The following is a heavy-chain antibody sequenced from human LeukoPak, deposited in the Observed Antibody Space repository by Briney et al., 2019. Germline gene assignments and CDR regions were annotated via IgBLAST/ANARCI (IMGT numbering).Heavy chain of an antibody. V-gene: IGHV6-1*01. CDR1: GDSASSISVA. J-gene: IGHJ6*02. CDR2: TYYMSKWYY. CDR3: ALARSDYHSGMDV. Sequence: SQTLSLTCALSGDSASSISVACSWIRQPPSRCIGWLGRTYYMSKWYYEYAVSVKGRININPDPSKNQFSLQLNSVAPQDTALYYCALARSDYHSGMDVWGQGTTVTVSS.